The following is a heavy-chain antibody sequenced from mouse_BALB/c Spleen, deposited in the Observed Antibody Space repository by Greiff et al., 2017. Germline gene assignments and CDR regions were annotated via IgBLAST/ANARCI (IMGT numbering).Heavy chain of an antibody. CDR1: GYSITSGYY. CDR2: ISYDGSN. J-gene: IGHJ4*01. V-gene: IGHV3-6*02. Sequence: EVKLVESGPGLVKPSQSLSLTCSVTGYSITSGYYWNWIRQFPGNKLEWMGYISYDGSNNYNPSLKNRISITRDTSKNQFFLKLNSVTTEDTATYYCARAHSFYAMDYWGQGTSVTVSS. CDR3: ARAHSFYAMDY.